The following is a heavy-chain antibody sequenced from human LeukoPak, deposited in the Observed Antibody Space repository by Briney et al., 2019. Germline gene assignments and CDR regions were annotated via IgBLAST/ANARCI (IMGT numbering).Heavy chain of an antibody. Sequence: PSETLSLTCTVSGGSISSYYWSWIRQPAGKGLEWIGRIYTSGSTNYNPSLKSRVTMSVDTSKNQFSLKLSSVTAADTAVYYCARDRITMVRGVVYYYYYYMDVWGKGTTVTISS. CDR1: GGSISSYY. J-gene: IGHJ6*03. CDR3: ARDRITMVRGVVYYYYYYMDV. D-gene: IGHD3-10*01. V-gene: IGHV4-4*07. CDR2: IYTSGST.